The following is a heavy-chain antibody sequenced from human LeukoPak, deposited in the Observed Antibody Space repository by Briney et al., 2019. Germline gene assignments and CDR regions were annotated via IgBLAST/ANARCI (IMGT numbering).Heavy chain of an antibody. D-gene: IGHD2-15*01. CDR3: ARSGGSAPYSFISLDY. CDR2: FYYSGST. CDR1: GDSIGSYY. V-gene: IGHV4-59*01. J-gene: IGHJ4*02. Sequence: SETLSLTCTVSGDSIGSYYWTWIRQPPGKGLEWIGYFYYSGSTNYNPSLKSRVTISGETSKNQFSLKLSSVTAADTAVYYCARSGGSAPYSFISLDYWGQGMLVIVSS.